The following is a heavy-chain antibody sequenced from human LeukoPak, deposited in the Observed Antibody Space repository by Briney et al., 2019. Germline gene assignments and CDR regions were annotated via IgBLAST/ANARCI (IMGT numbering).Heavy chain of an antibody. D-gene: IGHD5-18*01. Sequence: PGGSLRLSCAASGFTFSSYAMSWVRQAPGNGLEWVSVISDSGGSTYYADSVKGRFTISRDNSKNTLYLQMNSLRAEDTAVYYCAKFRGYSYGYPFDYWGQGTLVTVSS. J-gene: IGHJ4*02. CDR2: ISDSGGST. V-gene: IGHV3-23*01. CDR1: GFTFSSYA. CDR3: AKFRGYSYGYPFDY.